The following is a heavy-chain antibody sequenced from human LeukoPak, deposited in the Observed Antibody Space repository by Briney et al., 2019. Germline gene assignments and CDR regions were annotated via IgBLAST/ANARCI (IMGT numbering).Heavy chain of an antibody. D-gene: IGHD1-26*01. J-gene: IGHJ4*02. Sequence: GGSLRLSCAASGFTFSSYSMNWVRQAPGKGLEWVSSISSGSSYIYYADSVKGRFTISRDNAKNSLYLQMNSLRAEDTAVYYCARATGATVDYFDYWGQGTLVTVSS. CDR3: ARATGATVDYFDY. V-gene: IGHV3-21*01. CDR1: GFTFSSYS. CDR2: ISSGSSYI.